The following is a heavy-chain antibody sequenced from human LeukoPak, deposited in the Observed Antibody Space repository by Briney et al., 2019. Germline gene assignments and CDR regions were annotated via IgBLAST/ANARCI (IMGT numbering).Heavy chain of an antibody. CDR2: IYYSGST. CDR1: GGSISSYY. Sequence: SETLSLTCTVSGGSISSYYWSWIRQPPGKGLEWIGYIYYSGSTNYNPSLKSRVTISVDTSKNQFSLKLSSVTAADTAVYYCAREFTMKAAFDIWGQGTMVTVSS. CDR3: AREFTMKAAFDI. J-gene: IGHJ3*02. V-gene: IGHV4-59*12. D-gene: IGHD3-22*01.